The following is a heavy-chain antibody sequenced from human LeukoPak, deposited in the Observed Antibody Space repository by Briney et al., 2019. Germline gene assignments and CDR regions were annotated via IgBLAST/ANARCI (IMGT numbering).Heavy chain of an antibody. Sequence: PGGSLRLSCAASGFTFSIYAMSWVRQAPGKGLEWASSISGTSGNTYYADSVKGRFTISRDNSKNTLSLQMNSLRAEDTAVYYCAKALYGGHDYWGQGTLVTVSS. D-gene: IGHD4-23*01. CDR1: GFTFSIYA. J-gene: IGHJ4*02. CDR2: ISGTSGNT. V-gene: IGHV3-23*01. CDR3: AKALYGGHDY.